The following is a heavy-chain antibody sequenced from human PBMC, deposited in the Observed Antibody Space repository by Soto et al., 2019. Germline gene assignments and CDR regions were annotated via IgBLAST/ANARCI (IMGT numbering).Heavy chain of an antibody. CDR3: ATDRPSPYYYDSSGYYY. V-gene: IGHV4-61*01. J-gene: IGHJ4*02. Sequence: PSETLSLTCSVSGGSVTSDTYYWSWIRQPPGKGLEWIGYIYYSGSTNYNPSLKSRVTISVDTSKNQISLKLSSVTAADTAVYYCATDRPSPYYYDSSGYYYWGQGTLVTVSS. CDR2: IYYSGST. D-gene: IGHD3-22*01. CDR1: GGSVTSDTYY.